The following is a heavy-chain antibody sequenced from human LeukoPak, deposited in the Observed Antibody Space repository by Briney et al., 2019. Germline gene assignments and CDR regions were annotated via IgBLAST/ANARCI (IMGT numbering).Heavy chain of an antibody. CDR1: GGSISSYY. V-gene: IGHV4-59*01. CDR2: IYYSGSS. D-gene: IGHD1-1*01. J-gene: IGHJ4*02. Sequence: SETLSLTCTVSGGSISSYYWSWIRQPPGKGVQWIGYIYYSGSSNYNPSLKSRVTISVDTSKNQFSLKLSSVTAADTAVYYCARNNWNFLDYWGQGTLVTVSS. CDR3: ARNNWNFLDY.